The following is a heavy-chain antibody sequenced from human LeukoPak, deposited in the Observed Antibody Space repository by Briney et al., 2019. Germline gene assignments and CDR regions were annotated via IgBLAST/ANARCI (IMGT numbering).Heavy chain of an antibody. V-gene: IGHV3-23*01. J-gene: IGHJ4*02. Sequence: GGSLRLSCAASGFTFSSYAMSWVRQAPGKGLEWVSAISGSGGSTYYADSVKGRFTISRDNSKNTMYLQMNSLRAEDTAVYYCAYSSSWRKFDYWGQGTLVTVSS. CDR1: GFTFSSYA. D-gene: IGHD6-13*01. CDR2: ISGSGGST. CDR3: AYSSSWRKFDY.